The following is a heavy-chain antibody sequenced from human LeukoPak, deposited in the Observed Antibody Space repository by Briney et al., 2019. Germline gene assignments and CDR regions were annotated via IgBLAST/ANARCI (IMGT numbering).Heavy chain of an antibody. CDR2: ISRGGYT. Sequence: GSLRLSCVASEFNARYTYMTWVRQAPGKGLEWISVISRGGYTDYADSVKGRFTISSDNPKRTLYLQMNSLSAEDTATYYCAIGSTVFHARRWGQGTRVTVSS. D-gene: IGHD4-17*01. J-gene: IGHJ4*02. V-gene: IGHV3-53*01. CDR3: AIGSTVFHARR. CDR1: EFNARYTY.